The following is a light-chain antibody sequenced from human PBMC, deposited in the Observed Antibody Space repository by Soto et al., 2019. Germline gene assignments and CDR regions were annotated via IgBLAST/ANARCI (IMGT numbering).Light chain of an antibody. Sequence: IQLTQSPSSLSASVGDRVTITCRATKGINTYVNWYQQKPGKAPKLLIYTATSLQSGVPSRFSGSGSGTDFTLTISSLQPEDFATYYCLQDYNYPWTFGQGTKVDIK. J-gene: IGKJ1*01. CDR2: TAT. CDR3: LQDYNYPWT. V-gene: IGKV1-6*01. CDR1: KGINTY.